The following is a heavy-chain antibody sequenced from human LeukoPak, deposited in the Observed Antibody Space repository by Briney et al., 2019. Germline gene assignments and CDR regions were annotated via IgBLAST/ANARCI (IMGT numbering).Heavy chain of an antibody. V-gene: IGHV4-39*07. CDR3: ASISVVAATGARINWFDP. D-gene: IGHD2-15*01. CDR1: GGSISSSSYY. CDR2: IYYSGST. Sequence: SETLSLTCTVSGGSISSSSYYWGWICQPPGKGLEWIGSIYYSGSTYYNPSLKSRVTKSVDKSKNQFSLKLSSVTAADTAVYYCASISVVAATGARINWFDPWGQGTLVTVSS. J-gene: IGHJ5*02.